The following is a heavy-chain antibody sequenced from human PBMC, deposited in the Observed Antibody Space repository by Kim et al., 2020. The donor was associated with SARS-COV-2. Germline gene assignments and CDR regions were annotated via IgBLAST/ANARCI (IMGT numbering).Heavy chain of an antibody. Sequence: SQTLSLTCAISGDSVSSNSAAWNWIRQSPSRGLEWLGMTYYRSKWYNDYAVSVKSRITINPDTSKNQFSLQLNSVTPEDTAVYYCASENDRNSSSWYHYYYGMDVWGQGTTVTVSS. CDR1: GDSVSSNSAA. CDR2: TYYRSKWYN. D-gene: IGHD6-13*01. V-gene: IGHV6-1*01. J-gene: IGHJ6*02. CDR3: ASENDRNSSSWYHYYYGMDV.